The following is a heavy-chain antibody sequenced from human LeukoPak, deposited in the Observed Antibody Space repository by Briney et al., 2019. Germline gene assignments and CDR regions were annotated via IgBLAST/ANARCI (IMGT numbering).Heavy chain of an antibody. CDR1: GGSISSYY. D-gene: IGHD3-22*01. J-gene: IGHJ5*02. CDR3: ARGPPYYYDSSGYPPYWFDP. Sequence: SETLSLTCTVSGGSISSYYWSWLRQPPGKGLEWIGYIYYSGSTNYNPSLKSRVTISVDTSKNQFSLKLSFVTAADTAVYYCARGPPYYYDSSGYPPYWFDPWGQGTLVTVSS. V-gene: IGHV4-59*01. CDR2: IYYSGST.